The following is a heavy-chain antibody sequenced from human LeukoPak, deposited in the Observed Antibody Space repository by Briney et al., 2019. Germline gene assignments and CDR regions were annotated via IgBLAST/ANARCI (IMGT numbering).Heavy chain of an antibody. CDR1: GGSIRSSIYS. D-gene: IGHD3-10*01. CDR3: TRLPAYGSGSYFAHN. Sequence: SETLSLTCTVSGGSIRSSIYSWGWIRQPPGKGLEWIGIIYYTGTTYYNPSLKSRVTISVDTSKNQFSLKLSSVTAADTALYYCTRLPAYGSGSYFAHNWGQGTLVTVSS. CDR2: IYYTGTT. J-gene: IGHJ4*02. V-gene: IGHV4-39*01.